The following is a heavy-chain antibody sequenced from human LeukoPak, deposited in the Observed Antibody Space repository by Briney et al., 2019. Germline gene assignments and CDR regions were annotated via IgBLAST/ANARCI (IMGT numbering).Heavy chain of an antibody. CDR3: ASLTWNFPTSYYFDY. Sequence: SETLSLTCSVSGGSFSSDYHYWMWIRQPAGKRLEWIGRISTTGSANYNPSLKSRVTMSLDTSKNQFSLKLSSVTAADTAVYYCASLTWNFPTSYYFDYWGQGTLVTVSS. D-gene: IGHD1-1*01. J-gene: IGHJ4*02. V-gene: IGHV4-61*02. CDR1: GGSFSSDYHY. CDR2: ISTTGSA.